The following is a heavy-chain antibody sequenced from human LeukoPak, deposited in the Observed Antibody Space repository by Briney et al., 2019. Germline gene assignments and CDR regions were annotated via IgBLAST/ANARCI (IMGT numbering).Heavy chain of an antibody. Sequence: GGSLRLSCAAPGFTFSSYWMHWVRQAPGKGLVWVSRINSDGSSTSYADSVKGRFTISRDNAKNTLYLQMNSLRAEDTAVYYCARDPVSYDFWSGSFDYWGQGTLVTVSS. D-gene: IGHD3-3*01. CDR1: GFTFSSYW. CDR2: INSDGSST. V-gene: IGHV3-74*01. CDR3: ARDPVSYDFWSGSFDY. J-gene: IGHJ4*02.